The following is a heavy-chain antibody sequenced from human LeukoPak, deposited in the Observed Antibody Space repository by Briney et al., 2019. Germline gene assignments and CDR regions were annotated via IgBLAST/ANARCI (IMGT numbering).Heavy chain of an antibody. CDR1: GYTLTELS. D-gene: IGHD3-22*01. Sequence: ASVKVSCKVSGYTLTELSMHWVRQAPGKGLEWMEGFDPEDGETIYAQKFQGRVTMTRDTSTSTVYMELSSLRPEDTAVYYCARDHSSVYFFDYWGQGTLVTASS. CDR3: ARDHSSVYFFDY. CDR2: FDPEDGET. V-gene: IGHV1-24*01. J-gene: IGHJ4*02.